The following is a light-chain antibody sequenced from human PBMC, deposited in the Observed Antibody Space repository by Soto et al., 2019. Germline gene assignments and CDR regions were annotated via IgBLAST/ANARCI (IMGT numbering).Light chain of an antibody. Sequence: EIVMTQSPAALSVSPGEGATFSCRASQGIGSTLAWYQQKPGQTPRLLIYDAPTRAAGVPARFSGSGSGTDFTLTINSLQSEDFAIYYCQHYANWPLTFGGGTKVDIK. CDR2: DAP. CDR1: QGIGST. V-gene: IGKV3-15*01. CDR3: QHYANWPLT. J-gene: IGKJ4*01.